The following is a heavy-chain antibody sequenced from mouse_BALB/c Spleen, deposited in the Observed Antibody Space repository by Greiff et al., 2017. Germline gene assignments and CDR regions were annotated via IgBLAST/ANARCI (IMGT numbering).Heavy chain of an antibody. Sequence: EVKLVESGGGLVKLGGSLKLSCAASGFTFSSYYMSWVRQTPEKRLELVAAINSNGGSTYYPDTVKGRFTISRDNAKNTLYLQMSSLKSEDTALYYCARDGSTMTSYAMDYWGQGTSVTVSS. J-gene: IGHJ4*01. D-gene: IGHD2-4*01. CDR2: INSNGGST. CDR3: ARDGSTMTSYAMDY. CDR1: GFTFSSYY. V-gene: IGHV5-6-2*01.